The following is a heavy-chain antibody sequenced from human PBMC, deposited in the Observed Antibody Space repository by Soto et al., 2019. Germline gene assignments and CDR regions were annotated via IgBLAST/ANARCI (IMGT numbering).Heavy chain of an antibody. CDR2: INHSGST. Sequence: LEPMSLPSAFYGWNFRGYYWSWISKTQGKGLEWIGEINHSGSTNYNPSLKSRVTISVDTSKNQFSLKLSSVTAADTAVCYCARGWVVIAISNCFDPWGQGTLVTVSS. CDR3: ARGWVVIAISNCFDP. J-gene: IGHJ5*02. D-gene: IGHD2-21*01. V-gene: IGHV4-34*01. CDR1: GWNFRGYY.